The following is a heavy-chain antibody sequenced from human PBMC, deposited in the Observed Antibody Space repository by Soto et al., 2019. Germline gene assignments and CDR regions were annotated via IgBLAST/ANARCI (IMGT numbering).Heavy chain of an antibody. CDR1: GGSIRSYY. V-gene: IGHV4-59*08. CDR3: ASLYGLDAFDI. CDR2: IYYSGST. Sequence: QVQLQESGPGLVKPSETLSLTCTVSGGSIRSYYWSWIRQPPGKGLEWIGYIYYSGSTNYNPSLKRRVTIPVDTSKNQFYLKMSSVTAADLAVYYCASLYGLDAFDIWGQGTMVTVSS. D-gene: IGHD3-16*01. J-gene: IGHJ3*02.